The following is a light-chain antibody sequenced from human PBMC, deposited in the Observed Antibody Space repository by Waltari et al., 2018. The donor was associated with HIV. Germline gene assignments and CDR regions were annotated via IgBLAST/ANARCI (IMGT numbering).Light chain of an antibody. Sequence: QSALTQPASVSGPPGPSITISCTGTSSDVGGYNYVSWYQQHPGKAPKLMIYEVSNRPSGVSNRSSGSKSGNTASLTISGLQAEDEADYYCSSYTSSSTVVFGGGTKLTVL. CDR1: SSDVGGYNY. CDR3: SSYTSSSTVV. J-gene: IGLJ2*01. V-gene: IGLV2-14*01. CDR2: EVS.